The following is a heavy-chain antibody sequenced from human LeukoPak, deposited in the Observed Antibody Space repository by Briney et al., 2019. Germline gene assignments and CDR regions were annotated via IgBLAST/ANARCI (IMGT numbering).Heavy chain of an antibody. V-gene: IGHV3-48*03. Sequence: GGSLRLSCAASGFTFSSYEMNWVRQAPGKGLEWVSYISSSGSTIYYADSVKGRFTISRDNAKNSLYLQMNSLRAEDTAVYYCAKDYLTLYYDILTGYRLSDAFDIWGQGTMVTVSS. CDR1: GFTFSSYE. D-gene: IGHD3-9*01. CDR2: ISSSGSTI. J-gene: IGHJ3*02. CDR3: AKDYLTLYYDILTGYRLSDAFDI.